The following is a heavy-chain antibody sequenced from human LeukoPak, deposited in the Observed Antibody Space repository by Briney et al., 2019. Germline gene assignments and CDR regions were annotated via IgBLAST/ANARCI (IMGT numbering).Heavy chain of an antibody. J-gene: IGHJ4*02. CDR3: AREVWKYDY. CDR1: GYAFTAYY. CDR2: IDPSNGGP. Sequence: GASVKVSCKTSGYAFTAYYIHWGRQAPGQGLEWMGWIDPSNGGPNYAQKFQGRVTMTSDTSISTAYMELSRLTSDDTAVYYCAREVWKYDYWGQGTLVIVSS. D-gene: IGHD1-1*01. V-gene: IGHV1-2*02.